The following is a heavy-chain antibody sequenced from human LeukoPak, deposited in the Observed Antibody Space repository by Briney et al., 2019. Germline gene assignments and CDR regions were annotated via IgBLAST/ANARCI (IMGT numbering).Heavy chain of an antibody. D-gene: IGHD6-19*01. CDR1: GVSISGYY. CDR2: IYISRGT. CDR3: AREKTYSSGHYYYNMDV. J-gene: IGHJ6*03. Sequence: SETLSLTCTVSGVSISGYYWSWIRQPAGKGLEWIGRIYISRGTNYNPSLTSRVIMSVDTYKNQFSLKPSSVTAADTAVYYCAREKTYSSGHYYYNMDVWGKGTTVTVSS. V-gene: IGHV4-4*07.